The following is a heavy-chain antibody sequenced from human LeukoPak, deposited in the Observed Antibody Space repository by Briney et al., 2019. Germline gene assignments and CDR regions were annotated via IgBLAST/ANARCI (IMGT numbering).Heavy chain of an antibody. D-gene: IGHD4-17*01. CDR3: VCRNYGSSPFDY. CDR1: GFTFSRYW. J-gene: IGHJ4*02. CDR2: ISSDGSNT. V-gene: IGHV3-74*01. Sequence: PGGSLRLSCAASGFTFSRYWMHWVRQAPGKGLAWVSRISSDGSNTNYADSVKGRFTISRDNAKNTLYLQMDSLTAEDTAVYYCVCRNYGSSPFDYWGQGTLVTVSS.